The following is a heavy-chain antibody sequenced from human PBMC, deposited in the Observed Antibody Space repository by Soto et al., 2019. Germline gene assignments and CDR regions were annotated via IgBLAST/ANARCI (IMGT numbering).Heavy chain of an antibody. CDR1: DDSINSDKYY. J-gene: IGHJ4*02. CDR2: IYYRGNA. CDR3: ARLEGLATISYYFDF. Sequence: QLQLQESGPGLVKPSETLSLTCSVSDDSINSDKYYWGLIRQPPGKDLEWIGSIYYRGNAYYNPSLQTRFTISIGKSKSQFSLKLNSVTAADSAVYFCARLEGLATISYYFDFWGPGALVTVSS. V-gene: IGHV4-39*01. D-gene: IGHD3-9*01.